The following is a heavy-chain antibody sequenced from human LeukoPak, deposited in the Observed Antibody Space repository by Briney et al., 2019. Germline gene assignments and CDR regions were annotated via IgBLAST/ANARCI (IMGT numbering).Heavy chain of an antibody. D-gene: IGHD3-22*01. CDR1: GGTFSSYA. V-gene: IGHV1-69*05. Sequence: ASLKVSCKASGGTFSSYAISWVRQAPGQGLEWMGGIIPIFGTANYAQKFQGRVTITTDESTSTAYMELSSLRSEDTAVYYCARDRLGYYDSSVTSGAFDIWGQGTMVTVSS. CDR3: ARDRLGYYDSSVTSGAFDI. J-gene: IGHJ3*02. CDR2: IIPIFGTA.